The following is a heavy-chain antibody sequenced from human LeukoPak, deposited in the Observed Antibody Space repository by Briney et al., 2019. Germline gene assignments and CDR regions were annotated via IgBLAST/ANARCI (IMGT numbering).Heavy chain of an antibody. CDR2: ISGSGGST. J-gene: IGHJ5*02. CDR1: GFTFSSYA. V-gene: IGHV3-23*01. CDR3: ARVKKRGGYYWFDP. D-gene: IGHD1-26*01. Sequence: GGSLRLSCAASGFTFSSYAMSWVRQAPGKGLEWVSVISGSGGSTYYADSVKGRFTISRDNSKNTLYLQMNSLRAEDTAVYYCARVKKRGGYYWFDPWGQGTLVTVSS.